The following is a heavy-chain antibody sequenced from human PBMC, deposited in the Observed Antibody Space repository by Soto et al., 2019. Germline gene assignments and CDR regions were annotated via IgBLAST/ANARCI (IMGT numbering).Heavy chain of an antibody. CDR2: IYYSGST. CDR1: GGSISSYY. Sequence: SETLSLTCTVSGGSISSYYWSWIRQPPGKGLEWIGYIYYSGSTNYNPSLKSRVTISVDTSKNQFSLKLSSVTAADTAVYYCASGLATLTTTPFDYWGQGTLVT. J-gene: IGHJ4*02. D-gene: IGHD4-17*01. CDR3: ASGLATLTTTPFDY. V-gene: IGHV4-59*08.